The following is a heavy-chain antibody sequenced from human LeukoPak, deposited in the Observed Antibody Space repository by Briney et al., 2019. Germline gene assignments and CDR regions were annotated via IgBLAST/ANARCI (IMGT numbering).Heavy chain of an antibody. J-gene: IGHJ4*02. CDR1: GASISGSGYY. D-gene: IGHD5-12*01. Sequence: SETLSLTCAVSGASISGSGYYWGWIRQPPGKGLEWIGSMSHSGSTYYNPSLKSRVKTSVDTSKNQFSLRLSSVTAADTAVYYCARDKSGATTFDYWGQGTLVTVSS. V-gene: IGHV4-39*07. CDR2: MSHSGST. CDR3: ARDKSGATTFDY.